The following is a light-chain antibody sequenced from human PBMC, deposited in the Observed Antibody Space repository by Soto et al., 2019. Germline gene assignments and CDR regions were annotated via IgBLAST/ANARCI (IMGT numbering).Light chain of an antibody. V-gene: IGKV3-11*01. CDR3: QQRRT. J-gene: IGKJ1*01. CDR1: QSVTNS. Sequence: EIFLTHSPAILSWPPGEKATLSCRASQSVTNSLAWYQQKPGQAPRLLIYHASNRATGVPARFSGSGSGTDFTLTISSLEPADFAVYYCQQRRTFGQGTKVDIK. CDR2: HAS.